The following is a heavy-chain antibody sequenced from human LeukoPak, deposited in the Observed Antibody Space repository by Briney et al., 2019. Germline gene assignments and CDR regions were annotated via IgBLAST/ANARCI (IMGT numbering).Heavy chain of an antibody. CDR1: GGSISSYY. D-gene: IGHD3-10*01. CDR2: VFFSGST. V-gene: IGHV4-59*03. CDR3: ATTMVRRRNYYFDY. J-gene: IGHJ4*02. Sequence: SETLSLTCSVFGGSISSYYWSWIRQPPGKGLEWIGYVFFSGSTDYNPSLKSRATVSVDTSKNEFSLRLNSVTAADTAVYYCATTMVRRRNYYFDYWGQGTLVTVSS.